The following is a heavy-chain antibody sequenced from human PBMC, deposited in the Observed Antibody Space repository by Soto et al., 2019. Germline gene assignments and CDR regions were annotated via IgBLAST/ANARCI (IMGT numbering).Heavy chain of an antibody. CDR3: ASAFDYGDYDSGGD. J-gene: IGHJ4*02. V-gene: IGHV4-4*02. CDR1: GGSISSSNW. CDR2: IYHSGSN. Sequence: QVQLQESGPGLVKPSGTLSLTCAVSGGSISSSNWWSWVRQPPGKGLEWIGEIYHSGSNNYNPSLKSRVTISVDKHDSQFALKLSSVTAADTAVYYCASAFDYGDYDSGGDWGQGTLVTVSS. D-gene: IGHD4-17*01.